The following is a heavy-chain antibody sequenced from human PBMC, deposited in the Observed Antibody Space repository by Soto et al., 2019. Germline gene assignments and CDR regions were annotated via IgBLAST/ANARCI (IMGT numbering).Heavy chain of an antibody. Sequence: SETLSLTCSVSGADINTYSWTWIRQPAGKGLEWIGRIYTSASINYNPSLKGRVTLSVDTSTNQVSLRLASVTAADTAIYYCARDREAGYNFYSGMDVWGQGATVTVSS. CDR3: ARDREAGYNFYSGMDV. CDR1: GADINTYS. V-gene: IGHV4-4*07. D-gene: IGHD6-19*01. J-gene: IGHJ6*02. CDR2: IYTSASI.